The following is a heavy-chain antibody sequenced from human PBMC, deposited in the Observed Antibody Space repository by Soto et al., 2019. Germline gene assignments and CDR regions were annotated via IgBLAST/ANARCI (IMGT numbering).Heavy chain of an antibody. V-gene: IGHV3-7*01. Sequence: PGGSLRLSCAASGFTFSSYWMSWVRQAPGKGLEWVANIKQDGSEKYYVDSVKGRFIISRDNAKNSLYLQMNSLRAEDTAVYYCAGGYCISTSCQNDYWGQGTLVTVSS. D-gene: IGHD2-2*01. CDR2: IKQDGSEK. CDR3: AGGYCISTSCQNDY. CDR1: GFTFSSYW. J-gene: IGHJ4*02.